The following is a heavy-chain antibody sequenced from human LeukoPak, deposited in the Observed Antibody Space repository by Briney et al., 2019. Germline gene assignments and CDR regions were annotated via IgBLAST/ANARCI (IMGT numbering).Heavy chain of an antibody. CDR2: LYSGGST. CDR3: SKFSWSFSSNYYYGMDV. J-gene: IGHJ6*02. Sequence: GGSLRRSCAASGFTVNSNYMSWVRQAPGKGLEWVSVLYSGGSTYYADPVKSRFTISRDNPKNQLHLQMNSLRADDTAVYYCSKFSWSFSSNYYYGMDVWGQGTTVTVSS. D-gene: IGHD1-26*01. V-gene: IGHV3-53*01. CDR1: GFTVNSNY.